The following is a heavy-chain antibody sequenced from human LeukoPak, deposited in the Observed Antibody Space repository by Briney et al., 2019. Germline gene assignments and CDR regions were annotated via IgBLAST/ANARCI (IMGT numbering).Heavy chain of an antibody. V-gene: IGHV1-18*01. CDR3: ARGVGTMIVATLLGWFDP. CDR1: GYTFTSYG. CDR2: ISAYNGNT. J-gene: IGHJ5*02. Sequence: ASVKVSFKASGYTFTSYGISWVRQAPGQGLEWMGWISAYNGNTNYAQKLQGRVTMTTDTSTSTAYMELRSLRSDDTAVYYCARGVGTMIVATLLGWFDPWGQGTLVTVSS. D-gene: IGHD3-22*01.